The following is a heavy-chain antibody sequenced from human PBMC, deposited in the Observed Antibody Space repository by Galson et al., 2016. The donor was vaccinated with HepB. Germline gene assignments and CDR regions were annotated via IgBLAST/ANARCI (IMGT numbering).Heavy chain of an antibody. CDR2: ISGSGGRT. CDR1: GFTFSNYA. J-gene: IGHJ4*02. V-gene: IGHV3-23*01. Sequence: SLRLSCAASGFTFSNYAMNWVRQAPGKGLEWVSAISGSGGRTYYADSVKGRFTISRDNSKNTLYLQMNTLRAEDTAIYYCAKSGLRLWSSTDWGQGTLVTVSS. D-gene: IGHD2-21*01. CDR3: AKSGLRLWSSTD.